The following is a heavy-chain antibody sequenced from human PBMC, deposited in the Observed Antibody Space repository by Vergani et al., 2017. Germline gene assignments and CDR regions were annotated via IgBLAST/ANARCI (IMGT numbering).Heavy chain of an antibody. V-gene: IGHV1-2*02. CDR2: INPNSGGT. CDR1: GGTFTGYY. Sequence: QVQLVQSGAEVKKPGSSVKVSCKASGGTFTGYYMHWVRQAPGQGLEWMGWINPNSGGTNYAQKFQGRVTMTRDTSISTAYMELSRLRSDDTAVYYCARGSRYCSCVSCYFDAFDIWGQGTMVTVSS. D-gene: IGHD2-15*01. J-gene: IGHJ3*02. CDR3: ARGSRYCSCVSCYFDAFDI.